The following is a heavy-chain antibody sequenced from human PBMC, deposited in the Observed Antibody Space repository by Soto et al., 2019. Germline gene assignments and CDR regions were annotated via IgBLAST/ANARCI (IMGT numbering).Heavy chain of an antibody. V-gene: IGHV1-46*01. CDR3: ARDNNGRGRRLGWFDP. CDR2: INPGGGST. D-gene: IGHD1-26*01. CDR1: GYTFTSYY. J-gene: IGHJ5*02. Sequence: ASVKVSCKASGYTFTSYYMHWVRQAPGQGLEWMGIINPGGGSTSYAQKFQGRVTMTRDTSTSTVYMELSSLRSEDTAVYYCARDNNGRGRRLGWFDPWGQGTLVTVSS.